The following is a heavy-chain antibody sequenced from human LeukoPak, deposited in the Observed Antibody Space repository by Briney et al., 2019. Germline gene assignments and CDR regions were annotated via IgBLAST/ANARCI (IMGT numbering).Heavy chain of an antibody. Sequence: PSETLSLTCTVSGGSISSYYWSWIRQPAGKGLEWIGRIYTSGSTNYNPSLKSRVTMSVDTSKNQFSLKLTSVTVADTAVYYCARRRLFLAHAFDIWGQGTMVTVSS. CDR2: IYTSGST. CDR3: ARRRLFLAHAFDI. V-gene: IGHV4-4*07. J-gene: IGHJ3*02. CDR1: GGSISSYY. D-gene: IGHD4/OR15-4a*01.